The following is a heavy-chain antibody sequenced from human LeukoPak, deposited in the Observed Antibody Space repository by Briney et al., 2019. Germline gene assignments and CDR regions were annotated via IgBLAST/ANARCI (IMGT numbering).Heavy chain of an antibody. D-gene: IGHD5-24*01. CDR3: AKARDGYNNSPFDY. V-gene: IGHV3-43D*03. Sequence: GSLRLSCAASGFTFDDYAMHWVRQAPGKGLEWVSLISWDGGSTYYADSVKGRFTISRDNSKNSLYLQMNSLRAEDTALYYCAKARDGYNNSPFDYWGQGTLVTVSS. CDR2: ISWDGGST. J-gene: IGHJ4*02. CDR1: GFTFDDYA.